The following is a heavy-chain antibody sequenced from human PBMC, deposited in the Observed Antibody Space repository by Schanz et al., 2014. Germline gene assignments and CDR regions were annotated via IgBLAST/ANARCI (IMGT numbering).Heavy chain of an antibody. V-gene: IGHV3-23*01. CDR1: GFTFRNYG. Sequence: EVQLLESGGGLVQPGGSLRLSCAASGFTFRNYGMSWVRQAPGQGLEWVSGISGSGGSTYDADSVKGRFTISRHNSKNTLYLQMSSLRGEDTAVYYCARENLNWEAFDIWGQGTVVTVSS. CDR3: ARENLNWEAFDI. J-gene: IGHJ3*02. CDR2: ISGSGGST. D-gene: IGHD7-27*01.